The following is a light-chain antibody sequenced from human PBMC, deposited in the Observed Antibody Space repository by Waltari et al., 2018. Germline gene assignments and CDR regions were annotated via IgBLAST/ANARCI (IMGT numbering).Light chain of an antibody. CDR2: DAS. CDR3: RHYDNWPVT. CDR1: QRVSSN. Sequence: EIVMTQSPATLSVSPGERATISCRASQRVSSNFAWYQQKPGQAPRLLIYDASTRATGIPARFSGSGSGTESTLTISSLQSEDFAVYYCRHYDNWPVTFGQGTRLEIK. J-gene: IGKJ5*01. V-gene: IGKV3-15*01.